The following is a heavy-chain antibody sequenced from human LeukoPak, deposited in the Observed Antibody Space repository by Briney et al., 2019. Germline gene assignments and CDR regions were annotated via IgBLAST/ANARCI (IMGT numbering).Heavy chain of an antibody. J-gene: IGHJ5*02. CDR1: GGTFSSYA. V-gene: IGHV1-69*04. Sequence: SVKVSCTASGGTFSSYAISWVRQAPRQGLEWMGSIIPILGIASYVQKSQGRVTITADKSTSTAYMELSSLRSEDTAVYYGASFLSGIAVAGSFDPWGQGTLVTVSS. D-gene: IGHD6-19*01. CDR3: ASFLSGIAVAGSFDP. CDR2: IIPILGIA.